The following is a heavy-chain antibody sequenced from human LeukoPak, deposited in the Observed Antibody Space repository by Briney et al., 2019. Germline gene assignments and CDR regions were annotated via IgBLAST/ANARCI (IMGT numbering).Heavy chain of an antibody. Sequence: GGSLRLSCAASGFTFTNYAMSWVRQAPGKGLEWVSAISGIGGSTYYADSVKGRFTISKDNSKNTMYLQMNSLRAEDTAIYYCAKAHDFWSGYYGSGWFDPWGQGTLVTVSS. CDR3: AKAHDFWSGYYGSGWFDP. D-gene: IGHD3-3*01. CDR2: ISGIGGST. J-gene: IGHJ5*02. CDR1: GFTFTNYA. V-gene: IGHV3-23*01.